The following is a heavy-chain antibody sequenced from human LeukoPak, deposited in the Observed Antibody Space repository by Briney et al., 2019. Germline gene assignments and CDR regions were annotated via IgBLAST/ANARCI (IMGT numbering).Heavy chain of an antibody. J-gene: IGHJ4*02. Sequence: ASVKVSCKASGYTFTSYGISWVRQAPGQGLEWMGWMNPNSGNTGYAQKFQGRVTITRNTSISTAYMELSSLRSEDTAVYYCARGSGAAAGFSVSGYPRDYWGQGTRVRVPS. CDR2: MNPNSGNT. V-gene: IGHV1-8*03. CDR3: ARGSGAAAGFSVSGYPRDY. CDR1: GYTFTSYG. D-gene: IGHD6-13*01.